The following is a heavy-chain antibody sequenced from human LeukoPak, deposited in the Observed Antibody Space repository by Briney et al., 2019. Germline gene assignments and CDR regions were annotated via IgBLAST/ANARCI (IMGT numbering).Heavy chain of an antibody. CDR2: IYYSGST. CDR3: AGQSSGSLYYYYGMDV. Sequence: TSETLSLTCTVSGGSISSYYWSWIRQPPGKGLEWIGYIYYSGSTNYNPSLKSRVTISVDTSKNQFSLKLSSVTAADTAVYYCAGQSSGSLYYYYGMDVWGQGTTVTVSS. V-gene: IGHV4-59*01. J-gene: IGHJ6*02. D-gene: IGHD3-10*01. CDR1: GGSISSYY.